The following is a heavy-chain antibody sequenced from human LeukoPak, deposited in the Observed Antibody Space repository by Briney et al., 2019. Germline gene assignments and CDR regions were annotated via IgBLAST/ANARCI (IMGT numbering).Heavy chain of an antibody. D-gene: IGHD1-7*01. CDR2: MNPNSGNT. J-gene: IGHJ5*02. V-gene: IGHV1-8*01. CDR1: GYTFTSYD. Sequence: ASVKVSCKASGYTFTSYDINWARQATGQGLEWMGWMNPNSGNTGYAQKFQGRVTMTRNTFISTAYMELSSLRSEDTAVYYCARDFNWNYFGGGGERWFDPWGQGTLVTVSS. CDR3: ARDFNWNYFGGGGERWFDP.